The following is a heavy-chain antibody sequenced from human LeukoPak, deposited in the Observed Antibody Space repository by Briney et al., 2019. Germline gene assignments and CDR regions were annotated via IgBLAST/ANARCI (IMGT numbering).Heavy chain of an antibody. D-gene: IGHD3-10*01. CDR1: GFTFSSFA. Sequence: GGSLRLSCEGSGFTFSSFAMSWVRQAPGKGLEWVSLIRGDGAGTYYADSVKDRFTISRDNSKNTLYLQMNSLSAEDTAVYYCARTEYGSGSLPLIDYLGQGTLVTVSS. J-gene: IGHJ4*02. CDR2: IRGDGAGT. V-gene: IGHV3-23*01. CDR3: ARTEYGSGSLPLIDY.